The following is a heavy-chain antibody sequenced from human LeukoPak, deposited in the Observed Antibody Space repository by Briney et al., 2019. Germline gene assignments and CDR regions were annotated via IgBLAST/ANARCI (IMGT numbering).Heavy chain of an antibody. CDR1: GGTFSSYA. Sequence: ASVKVSCKASGGTFSSYAISWVRQAPGQGLEWMGGIIPIFGTANYAQKFQDRVTITTDESTSTAYMELSSLRSEDTAVYYCAREYSSYDAFDIWGQGTMVTVSS. D-gene: IGHD6-6*01. J-gene: IGHJ3*02. CDR3: AREYSSYDAFDI. V-gene: IGHV1-69*05. CDR2: IIPIFGTA.